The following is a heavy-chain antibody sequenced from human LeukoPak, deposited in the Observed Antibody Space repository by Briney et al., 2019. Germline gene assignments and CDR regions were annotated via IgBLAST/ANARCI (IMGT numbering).Heavy chain of an antibody. V-gene: IGHV4-31*03. CDR3: ARSPGIAVVDY. Sequence: SQTLSLTCTVSGGSISSGGYYWSWIRQHPGKGLEWIGYIYYSGSTYYNPSLKSRVTISVDTSKNQFSLKPSSVTAADTAVYYCARSPGIAVVDYWGQGTLVTVSS. D-gene: IGHD6-19*01. CDR2: IYYSGST. J-gene: IGHJ4*02. CDR1: GGSISSGGYY.